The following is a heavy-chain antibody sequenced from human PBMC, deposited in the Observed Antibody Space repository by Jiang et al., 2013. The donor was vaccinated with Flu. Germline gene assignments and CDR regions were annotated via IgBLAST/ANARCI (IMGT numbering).Heavy chain of an antibody. CDR3: AREGRPHGGFDY. CDR1: GDSVSSTSAV. V-gene: IGHV6-1*01. CDR2: TYYRSKWNT. J-gene: IGHJ4*02. Sequence: QTLSLTCAISGDSVSSTSAVWNWVRQSPSRGLEWLGRTYYRSKWNTQYAVSMTSRITINPDTSKNQVSLQVNSVTPEDTAIYYCAREGRPHGGFDYWGQGTLVTVSS. D-gene: IGHD4-23*01.